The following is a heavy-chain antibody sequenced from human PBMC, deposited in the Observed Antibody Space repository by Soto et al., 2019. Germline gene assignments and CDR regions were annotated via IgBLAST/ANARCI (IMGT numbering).Heavy chain of an antibody. CDR2: ITGDSSYT. CDR3: SRDFIYDILADGFDP. V-gene: IGHV3-21*01. Sequence: GKGLEWVSSITGDSSYTYYADSVKGRFTISRDNANNFLFLEMNSLGAEDTAMYFCSRDFIYDILADGFDPSGQRTLVSVSS. D-gene: IGHD3-9*01. J-gene: IGHJ5*02.